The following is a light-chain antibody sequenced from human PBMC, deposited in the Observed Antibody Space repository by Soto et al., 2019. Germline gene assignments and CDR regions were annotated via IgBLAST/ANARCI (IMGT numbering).Light chain of an antibody. Sequence: QPVLTQPPSVSGAPGQRVTISCTGSSSNIGAGYDVHWYQQLPGTAPKLLIYGNSNRPSGVPDRFSGSKSGTSASLAITGLQAEDEADYYCQSYDSSLSGCHVFGTGTKVTVL. V-gene: IGLV1-40*01. CDR2: GNS. CDR3: QSYDSSLSGCHV. CDR1: SSNIGAGYD. J-gene: IGLJ1*01.